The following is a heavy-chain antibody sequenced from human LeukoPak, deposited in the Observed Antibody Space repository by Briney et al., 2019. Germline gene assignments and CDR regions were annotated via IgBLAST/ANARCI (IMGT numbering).Heavy chain of an antibody. D-gene: IGHD6-19*01. Sequence: SVKVSCKASGGTFSSYAISWVRQAPGQGLEWMGRIIPILGIANHAQKFQGRVTITADKSTSTAYMELSSLRSEDTAVYYCASAGDSSGWYYFDYWGQGTLVTVSS. CDR2: IIPILGIA. V-gene: IGHV1-69*04. CDR3: ASAGDSSGWYYFDY. J-gene: IGHJ4*02. CDR1: GGTFSSYA.